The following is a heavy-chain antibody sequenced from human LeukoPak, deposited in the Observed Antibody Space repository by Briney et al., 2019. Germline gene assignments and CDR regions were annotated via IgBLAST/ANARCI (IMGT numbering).Heavy chain of an antibody. CDR1: GFTFTSYS. Sequence: PGGSLRPSYAASGFTFTSYSMNWVRQAPGKGLECVSVIYSGGSTYYADSVKGRFTISRDNSKNTLYLQINSLRAEYTAVYYCAKGSSYCSSTSCYFVYWGQGTLVTVSS. CDR2: IYSGGST. V-gene: IGHV3-NL1*01. D-gene: IGHD2-2*01. J-gene: IGHJ4*02. CDR3: AKGSSYCSSTSCYFVY.